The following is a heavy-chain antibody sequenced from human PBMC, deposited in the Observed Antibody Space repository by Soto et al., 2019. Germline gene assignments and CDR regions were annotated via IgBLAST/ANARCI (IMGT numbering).Heavy chain of an antibody. CDR3: ARQTTYSSSWFDF. D-gene: IGHD6-13*01. CDR1: GGSIINYY. Sequence: QVQLQESGPGLVKPSETLSLTCTVSGGSIINYYWAWIRQPAGKGLEWVGRIYSSGSASYNPSLKSRLTMSVAASKNQFTLKLASVTAADTALYYCARQTTYSSSWFDFWGHGTLVTVSS. CDR2: IYSSGSA. V-gene: IGHV4-4*07. J-gene: IGHJ5*01.